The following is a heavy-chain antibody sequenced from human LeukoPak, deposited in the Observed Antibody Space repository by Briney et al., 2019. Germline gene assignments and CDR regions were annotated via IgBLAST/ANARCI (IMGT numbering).Heavy chain of an antibody. V-gene: IGHV1-46*01. J-gene: IGHJ4*02. CDR2: INPSGGST. CDR3: AKSHSYYFDSSGYYPDY. D-gene: IGHD3-22*01. Sequence: ASVKVSCKTSGYTSTNYYIHWVRQAPGQGPEWMGIINPSGGSTSYAPKFQGRVTMTRDTSTSTVYMELSSLRSEDTAMYYCAKSHSYYFDSSGYYPDYWGQGTLVTVSS. CDR1: GYTSTNYY.